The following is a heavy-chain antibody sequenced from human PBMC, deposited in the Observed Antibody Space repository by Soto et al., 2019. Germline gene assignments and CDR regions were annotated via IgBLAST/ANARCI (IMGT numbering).Heavy chain of an antibody. CDR1: GFTFRTYT. CDR3: ARDRGYDAHDYYFNAMDV. D-gene: IGHD2-15*01. V-gene: IGHV3-21*01. CDR2: IRGFSPYT. Sequence: GGSLRLSCVASGFTFRTYTMNWVRQAPGKGLEWVSGIRGFSPYTFYAESVKGRFTISRDNAKNSMYLQMNSLRAEDTAVYYCARDRGYDAHDYYFNAMDVWGQGTTVTVSS. J-gene: IGHJ6*02.